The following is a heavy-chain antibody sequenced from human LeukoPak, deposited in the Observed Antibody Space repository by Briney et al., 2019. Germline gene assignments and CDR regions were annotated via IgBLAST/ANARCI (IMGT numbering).Heavy chain of an antibody. CDR3: ARVGRIAAAGTRGADYDDAFDI. J-gene: IGHJ3*02. CDR2: IYYSGST. CDR1: GGSISSSSYY. Sequence: PSETLSLTCTVSGGSISSSSYYWGWIRQPPGKGLEWIGSIYYSGSTYYNPSLKSRVTISVDRSKNQFSLKLSSVTAADTAVYYCARVGRIAAAGTRGADYDDAFDIWGQGTMVTVSS. D-gene: IGHD6-13*01. V-gene: IGHV4-39*07.